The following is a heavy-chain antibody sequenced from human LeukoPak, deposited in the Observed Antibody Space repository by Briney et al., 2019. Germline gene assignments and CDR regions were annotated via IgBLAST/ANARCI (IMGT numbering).Heavy chain of an antibody. CDR2: IYYSGSN. CDR3: ARAEWLSGSPALDY. D-gene: IGHD3-3*01. V-gene: IGHV4-59*01. Sequence: SETLSLTCTVSGGSISSYYWSWIRQPPGKGLEWVGYIYYSGSNNYNPSLKSRVTISVDTSKNQFSLKLSSVTAADTAVYYCARAEWLSGSPALDYWGQGTLVTVSS. J-gene: IGHJ4*02. CDR1: GGSISSYY.